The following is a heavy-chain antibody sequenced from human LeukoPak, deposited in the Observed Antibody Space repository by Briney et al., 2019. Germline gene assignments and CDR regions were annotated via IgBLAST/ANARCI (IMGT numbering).Heavy chain of an antibody. CDR2: ISSSGSTI. CDR3: AREGRLITYYDILTGYFPHYYMDV. V-gene: IGHV3-48*04. D-gene: IGHD3-9*01. Sequence: GGSLRLSCAASGFTFSSYGMNWVRQAPGKGLEWASYISSSGSTIYYADSVKGRFTISRDNAKSSLYLQMNSLRAEDTAVYYCAREGRLITYYDILTGYFPHYYMDVWGKGTTVTISS. CDR1: GFTFSSYG. J-gene: IGHJ6*03.